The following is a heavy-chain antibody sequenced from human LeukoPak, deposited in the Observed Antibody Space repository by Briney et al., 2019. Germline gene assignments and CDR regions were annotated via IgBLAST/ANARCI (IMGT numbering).Heavy chain of an antibody. D-gene: IGHD4-17*01. CDR3: AREAASRSNGDYGAYYFDY. V-gene: IGHV1-69*05. CDR2: IIPIFGTA. Sequence: ASVKVSCKASGGTFSSYAISWVRQAPGQGLEWMGRIIPIFGTANYAQKFQGRVTITTDESTSTAYMELSSLRSEDTAVYYCAREAASRSNGDYGAYYFDYWGQGTLVTVSS. CDR1: GGTFSSYA. J-gene: IGHJ4*02.